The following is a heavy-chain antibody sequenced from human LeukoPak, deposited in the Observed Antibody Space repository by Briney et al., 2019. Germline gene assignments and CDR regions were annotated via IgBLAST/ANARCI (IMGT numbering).Heavy chain of an antibody. CDR2: IYSGGST. D-gene: IGHD1-26*01. V-gene: IGHV3-53*05. CDR1: EFSVGSNY. Sequence: GGSLRLSCAASEFSVGSNYMTWVRQAPGKGLEWVSLIYSGGSTYYADSVKGRFTISRDNAKNSLYLQMNSLKTEDTAVYFCVTEYSGSFDLWGQGTLVTVSS. J-gene: IGHJ4*02. CDR3: VTEYSGSFDL.